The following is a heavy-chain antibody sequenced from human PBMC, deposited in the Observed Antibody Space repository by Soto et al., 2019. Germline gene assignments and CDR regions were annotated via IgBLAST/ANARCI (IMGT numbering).Heavy chain of an antibody. CDR2: ISGSGGST. CDR1: AFTFSTYA. CDR3: AKRRPAAILFPMDV. D-gene: IGHD2-2*01. Sequence: EVQLLESGGGLVQPGGSLRLSCAASAFTFSTYAMSWVRQAPGKGLEWVSAISGSGGSTYYADSVKGRFTISRDNSRDTLYLQMNSLIAEDTAVYYCAKRRPAAILFPMDVWGQGTTVTVSS. V-gene: IGHV3-23*01. J-gene: IGHJ6*02.